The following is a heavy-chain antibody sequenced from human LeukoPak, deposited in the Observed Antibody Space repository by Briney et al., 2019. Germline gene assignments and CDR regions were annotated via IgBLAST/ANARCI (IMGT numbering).Heavy chain of an antibody. J-gene: IGHJ6*02. Sequence: GESLRLSCTASASTFTTYGFHWVRQAPGKGLEWVALIWADGSNQFSADSVKGRVNMARDNAKNTVYLQMDSLRVDDTAVYFCAREAVISGWSGDMDVWGQGTTVTVS. CDR3: AREAVISGWSGDMDV. CDR1: ASTFTTYG. CDR2: IWADGSNQ. V-gene: IGHV3-33*01. D-gene: IGHD6-19*01.